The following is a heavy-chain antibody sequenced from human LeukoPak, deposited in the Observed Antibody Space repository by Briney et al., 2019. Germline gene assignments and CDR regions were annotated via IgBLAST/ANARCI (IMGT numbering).Heavy chain of an antibody. CDR3: AKDRAGGYCSGKSCYVFDY. Sequence: GGSLRLSCAASGFTFRSYAMSWVRRAPGKGLEWVSAISGSGASTYYADSVKGRFTISRDNSKNTLYSQMNSLRAEDTAIYYCAKDRAGGYCSGKSCYVFDYWGQGTLVTVSS. V-gene: IGHV3-23*01. J-gene: IGHJ4*02. D-gene: IGHD2-15*01. CDR1: GFTFRSYA. CDR2: ISGSGAST.